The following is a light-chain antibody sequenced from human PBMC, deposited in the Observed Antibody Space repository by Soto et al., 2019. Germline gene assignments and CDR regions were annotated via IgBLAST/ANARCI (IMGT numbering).Light chain of an antibody. V-gene: IGKV3-15*01. Sequence: EIVMTPSPATLSVSPVDRATLSCRAGQPLNNNVAWYQHKPGQAPRLLIYGTSTRATGISARFSGGGSGTEFTLTISSLQSEDFAVYYCQQYEKWPPSITFGQGTRLEI. J-gene: IGKJ5*01. CDR2: GTS. CDR1: QPLNNN. CDR3: QQYEKWPPSIT.